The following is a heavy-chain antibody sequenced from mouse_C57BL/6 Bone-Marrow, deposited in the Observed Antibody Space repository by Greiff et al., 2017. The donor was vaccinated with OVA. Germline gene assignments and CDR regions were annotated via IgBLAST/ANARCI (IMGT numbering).Heavy chain of an antibody. CDR1: GFSLTSYG. V-gene: IGHV2-3*01. Sequence: VKLVESGPGLVAPSQSLSITCTVSGFSLTSYGVSWVRQPPGKGLEWLGVIWGYGSTNYHSALISRLSISKDNSKSQVFLKLNSLQTDDTATYYGAKEVVARYFDVWGTGTTVTVSS. J-gene: IGHJ1*03. CDR2: IWGYGST. CDR3: AKEVVARYFDV. D-gene: IGHD1-1*01.